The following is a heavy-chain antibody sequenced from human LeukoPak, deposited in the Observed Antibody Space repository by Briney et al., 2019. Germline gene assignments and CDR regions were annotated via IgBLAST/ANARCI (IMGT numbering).Heavy chain of an antibody. J-gene: IGHJ4*02. CDR2: ITNDGSST. V-gene: IGHV3-74*01. CDR3: AKVFNDSSGIPIDY. CDR1: GLTFSSHW. D-gene: IGHD3-22*01. Sequence: PGGSLRLSCAASGLTFSSHWMHWVRQAPGKGLVWVSRITNDGSSTTYADSVKGRFTISRDNAKNMLYLQVNSLRAEDTAVYYCAKVFNDSSGIPIDYWGQGTLVTVSS.